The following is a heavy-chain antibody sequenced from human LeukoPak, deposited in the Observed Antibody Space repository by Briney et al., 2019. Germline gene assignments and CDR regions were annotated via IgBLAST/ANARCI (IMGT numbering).Heavy chain of an antibody. J-gene: IGHJ6*03. CDR3: ARDLSTYYYYMDV. Sequence: GGSLRLSCAASGFTFSSYSMNWVRQAPGKGLEWVSSISSSSIYIYYADSVKGQFTISGDNAKNSLYLHMNSLRAEDTAVYYCARDLSTYYYYMDVWGKGTTVTVSS. CDR2: ISSSSIYI. CDR1: GFTFSSYS. V-gene: IGHV3-21*01.